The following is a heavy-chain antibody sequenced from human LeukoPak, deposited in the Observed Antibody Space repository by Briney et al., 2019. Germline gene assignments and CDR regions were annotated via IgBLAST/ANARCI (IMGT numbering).Heavy chain of an antibody. Sequence: SVKVSCKASGGTFSSYAISWVRQAPGQGLERMGRIIPILGIANYAQKFQGRVTITADKSTSTAYMELSSLRSEDTAVYYCARSHSALLYYFDYWGQGTLVTVSS. J-gene: IGHJ4*02. D-gene: IGHD2-15*01. V-gene: IGHV1-69*04. CDR1: GGTFSSYA. CDR2: IIPILGIA. CDR3: ARSHSALLYYFDY.